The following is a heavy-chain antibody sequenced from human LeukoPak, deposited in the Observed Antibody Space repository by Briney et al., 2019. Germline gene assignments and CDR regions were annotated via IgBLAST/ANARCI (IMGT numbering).Heavy chain of an antibody. J-gene: IGHJ5*02. CDR1: GFTFSCYE. D-gene: IGHD6-19*01. Sequence: PGGSLRLSCAASGFTFSCYEMNWVRQAPGKGLEWVSYISSSGSTIYYADSVKGRFTITRENAKNSLYLQMNSLRAEDTAVYYCARGRYSSGSLRPIDHRPFDPWGQGTLVTVSS. V-gene: IGHV3-48*03. CDR2: ISSSGSTI. CDR3: ARGRYSSGSLRPIDHRPFDP.